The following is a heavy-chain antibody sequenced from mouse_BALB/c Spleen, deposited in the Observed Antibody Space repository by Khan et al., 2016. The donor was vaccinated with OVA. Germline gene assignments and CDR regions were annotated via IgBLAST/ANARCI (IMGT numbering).Heavy chain of an antibody. CDR2: IRSKSNNYAT. J-gene: IGHJ4*01. Sequence: EVQLVESGGGLVQPKGSLKLSCAASGFTFNTYAMHWVCQAPGKGLEWVARIRSKSNNYATYYADSVKDRFTISRDDSQSMLYLQMNNLKTEDTAMYYGLRESSYYCNAMDYWCQEASVTISS. CDR1: GFTFNTYA. V-gene: IGHV10-3*03. CDR3: LRESSYYCNAMDY. D-gene: IGHD1-1*01.